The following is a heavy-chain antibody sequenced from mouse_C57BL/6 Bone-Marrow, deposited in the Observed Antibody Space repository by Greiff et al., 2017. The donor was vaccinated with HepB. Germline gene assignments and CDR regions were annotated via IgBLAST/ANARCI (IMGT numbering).Heavy chain of an antibody. J-gene: IGHJ4*01. D-gene: IGHD1-1*01. CDR3: VTTVVATSYYAMDY. CDR2: INPYNGGT. V-gene: IGHV1-19*01. Sequence: EVQLVESGPVLVKPGASVKMSCKASGYTFTDYYMNWVKQSHGKSLEWIGVINPYNGGTSYNQKFKGKATLTVDKSSSTAYMELNSLTSEDSAVYYCVTTVVATSYYAMDYWGQGTSVTVSS. CDR1: GYTFTDYY.